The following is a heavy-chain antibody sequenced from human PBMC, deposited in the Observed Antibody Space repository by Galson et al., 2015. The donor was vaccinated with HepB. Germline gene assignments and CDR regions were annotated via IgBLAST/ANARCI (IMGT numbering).Heavy chain of an antibody. J-gene: IGHJ5*02. Sequence: SLRLSCAASGFTFSSYRMHWVRQAPGKGLVWVSRINSDGSTITYADSVKGRFTISRDNAKNTLYLQMNSLRAEDTAVYYCARVPLGVVPQSANWFDPWGQGTLVTVSS. V-gene: IGHV3-74*01. CDR2: INSDGSTI. D-gene: IGHD3-16*01. CDR3: ARVPLGVVPQSANWFDP. CDR1: GFTFSSYR.